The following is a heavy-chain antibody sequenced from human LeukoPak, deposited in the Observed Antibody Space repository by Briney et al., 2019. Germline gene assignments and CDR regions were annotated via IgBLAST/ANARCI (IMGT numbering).Heavy chain of an antibody. CDR3: SGVDF. CDR2: MSCAGNNK. CDR1: GFTFSSYT. J-gene: IGHJ4*02. D-gene: IGHD2-15*01. V-gene: IGHV3-30-3*01. Sequence: GRSLRLSCAASGFTFSSYTMHWVRQAPGKGLEWVAVMSCAGNNKYYADSVKGRFTISRDSSKNTLYLQMNSLRAEDTAVYPSSGVDFWGQGTLVTVSS.